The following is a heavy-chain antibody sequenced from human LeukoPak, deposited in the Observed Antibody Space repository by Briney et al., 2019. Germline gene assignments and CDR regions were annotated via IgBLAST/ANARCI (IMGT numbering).Heavy chain of an antibody. V-gene: IGHV3-23*01. CDR3: AKDGGLWVSAHWGDS. CDR2: ITTSDGNT. Sequence: GGSLRISCAASGFTFSSYTMSWVRQAPGKGLEWVSTITTSDGNTYYADSVKGRFTVSRDNSKNTLFLQMNSLRAEDTAVYYCAKDGGLWVSAHWGDSWGRGTLVTVSS. D-gene: IGHD7-27*01. CDR1: GFTFSSYT. J-gene: IGHJ4*02.